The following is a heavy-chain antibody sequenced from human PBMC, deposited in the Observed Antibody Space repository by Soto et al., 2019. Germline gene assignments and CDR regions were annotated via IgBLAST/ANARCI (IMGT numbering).Heavy chain of an antibody. V-gene: IGHV4-4*02. J-gene: IGHJ4*02. CDR3: AKDGSGHNYYYDK. D-gene: IGHD3-3*01. Sequence: PSETLSLTCVVSGASITINNWWICVRQPPGKGLEWVGEVYHSGTTNYNPSLKSRVTLSVDKSKNQFSLKVTSVTAADTAVYYCAKDGSGHNYYYDKWGQGTVVTISS. CDR2: VYHSGTT. CDR1: GASITINNW.